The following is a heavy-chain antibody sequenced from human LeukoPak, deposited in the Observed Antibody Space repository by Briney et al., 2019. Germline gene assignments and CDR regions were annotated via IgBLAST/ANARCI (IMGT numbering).Heavy chain of an antibody. CDR2: INPNSGGT. D-gene: IGHD4-17*01. J-gene: IGHJ5*02. Sequence: ASVKVSCKASGYTFTSYGISWVRQAPGQGLEWMGWINPNSGGTNYAQKFQGRVTMTRDTSISTAYMELSRLRSDDTAVYYCARDHGDYSWFDPWGQGTLVTVSS. CDR3: ARDHGDYSWFDP. CDR1: GYTFTSYG. V-gene: IGHV1-2*02.